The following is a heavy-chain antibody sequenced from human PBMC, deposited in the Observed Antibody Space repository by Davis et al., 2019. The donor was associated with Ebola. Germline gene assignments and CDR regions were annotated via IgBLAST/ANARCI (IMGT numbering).Heavy chain of an antibody. J-gene: IGHJ4*02. V-gene: IGHV1-2*07. CDR3: ARDVVSNWYTSFGY. CDR2: ISPKSGGT. CDR1: GYIFSDYF. D-gene: IGHD4-11*01. Sequence: ASVKVSCKTSGYIFSDYFVHWVRQAPGQGLEWMGWISPKSGGTKYAHKFQGRVTMTSDTSISTVYMELSSLRSDDTAVYYCARDVVSNWYTSFGYWGQGTLVTVSS.